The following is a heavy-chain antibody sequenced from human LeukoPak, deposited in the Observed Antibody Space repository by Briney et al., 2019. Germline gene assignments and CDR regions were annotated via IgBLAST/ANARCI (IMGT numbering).Heavy chain of an antibody. D-gene: IGHD6-19*01. Sequence: PSETLSLTCTVSGGSISSYYWSWIRQPPGKGLEWIGYIYYSGSTNYNPSLKSRVTISVDTSKNQFSLKLSSVTAADTAVYYCARAPGGTPYSSGWYGGDWFDPWGQGTLVTVSS. J-gene: IGHJ5*02. V-gene: IGHV4-59*01. CDR1: GGSISSYY. CDR2: IYYSGST. CDR3: ARAPGGTPYSSGWYGGDWFDP.